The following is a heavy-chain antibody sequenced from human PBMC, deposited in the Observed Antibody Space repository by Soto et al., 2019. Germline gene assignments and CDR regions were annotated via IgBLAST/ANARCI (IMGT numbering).Heavy chain of an antibody. CDR3: RRDRDDDGSGNYYNRFDF. CDR2: IIPLFGTQ. D-gene: IGHD3-10*01. J-gene: IGHJ4*02. V-gene: IGHV1-69*01. Sequence: QVQVVQSGAGVKKHGSSVKVSCKASGGIFSTYAISWLRQAPGQGLEWLGGIIPLFGTQNYAQRFQGRVTITADESNSTAYMEVSRMSSEDTEVYSCRRDRDDDGSGNYYNRFDFWGQGTLVTVSS. CDR1: GGIFSTYA.